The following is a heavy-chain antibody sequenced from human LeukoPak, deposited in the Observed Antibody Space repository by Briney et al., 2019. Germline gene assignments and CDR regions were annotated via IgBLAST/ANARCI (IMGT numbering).Heavy chain of an antibody. Sequence: SETLSLTCTVSGGSISSYYWSWIRQPPGKGLEWIGYIYYSGSTNYNPSLKSRVTISVDTSKNQFSLKLSSVTAAATAVYYCARTTYGSGIDYWGQGTLVTVSS. CDR2: IYYSGST. J-gene: IGHJ4*02. CDR3: ARTTYGSGIDY. V-gene: IGHV4-59*01. D-gene: IGHD6-25*01. CDR1: GGSISSYY.